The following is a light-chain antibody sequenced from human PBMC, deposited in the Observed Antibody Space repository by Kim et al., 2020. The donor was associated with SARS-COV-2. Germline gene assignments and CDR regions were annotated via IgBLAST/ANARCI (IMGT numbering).Light chain of an antibody. V-gene: IGKV3-15*01. Sequence: EIVMTQSPATLSLSPGERTSLSCRASQSVTSKLAWYQQKPGQAPRLLLFGASTRATGVPARFSGSGAGTDFTLTISSLQSEDFAVYYCQQYNRWPRTFGQGTKVDIK. CDR2: GAS. CDR3: QQYNRWPRT. J-gene: IGKJ1*01. CDR1: QSVTSK.